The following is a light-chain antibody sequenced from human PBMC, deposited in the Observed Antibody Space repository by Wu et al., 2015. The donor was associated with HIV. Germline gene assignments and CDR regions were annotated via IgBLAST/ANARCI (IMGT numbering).Light chain of an antibody. J-gene: IGKJ4*01. CDR1: QSITSNY. V-gene: IGKV3-11*01. CDR2: DAS. CDR3: QQRSNWPLLS. Sequence: DILLTQSPGTLSLSPGERATLSCRASQSITSNYLAWYQQKPGQAPRLLVYDASNRATGIPARFRGSGSGTDFTLTISSLEPEDFAVYYCQQRSNWPLLSFGGGTKVEIK.